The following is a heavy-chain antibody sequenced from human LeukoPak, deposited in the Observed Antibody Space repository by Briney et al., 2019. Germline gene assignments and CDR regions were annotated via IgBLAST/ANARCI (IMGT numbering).Heavy chain of an antibody. CDR2: IKQDGSEK. CDR1: GFTFSSYW. D-gene: IGHD2-2*01. Sequence: PGGSLRLSCAASGFTFSSYWMSWVRQAPGKGLEWVAKIKQDGSEKYYVDSVKGRFTISRDNAKNSVYLQTNSLRAEDTAVYYCARDQWDIVVLPAAFNFDYWGQGTLVTVSS. J-gene: IGHJ4*02. CDR3: ARDQWDIVVLPAAFNFDY. V-gene: IGHV3-7*01.